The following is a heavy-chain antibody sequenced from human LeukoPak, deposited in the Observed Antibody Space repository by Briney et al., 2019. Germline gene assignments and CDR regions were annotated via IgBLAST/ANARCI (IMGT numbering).Heavy chain of an antibody. J-gene: IGHJ4*02. D-gene: IGHD3-22*01. V-gene: IGHV4-59*06. Sequence: SETLSLTCTVSGGSISSYYWSWIRQHPGKGLEWIGYIYYSGSTYYNPSLKSRVTISVDTSKNQFSLKLSSVTAADTAVYYCARGRGSGYYKYYFDYWGQGTLVTVSS. CDR2: IYYSGST. CDR3: ARGRGSGYYKYYFDY. CDR1: GGSISSYY.